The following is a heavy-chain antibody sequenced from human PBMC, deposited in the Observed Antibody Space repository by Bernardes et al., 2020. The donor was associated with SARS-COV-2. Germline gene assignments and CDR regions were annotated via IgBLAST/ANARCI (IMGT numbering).Heavy chain of an antibody. J-gene: IGHJ4*02. Sequence: GGSLRLSCAASGFTFYHYAMSWVRQAPGKGLEWVSTISGYGSTTFYADSVKGRFTISRHNSENTLFLQMNNLRAEDTALYYCAKEDSVTTRFDYWGQGTLVTVSS. CDR1: GFTFYHYA. CDR2: ISGYGSTT. D-gene: IGHD4-4*01. V-gene: IGHV3-23*01. CDR3: AKEDSVTTRFDY.